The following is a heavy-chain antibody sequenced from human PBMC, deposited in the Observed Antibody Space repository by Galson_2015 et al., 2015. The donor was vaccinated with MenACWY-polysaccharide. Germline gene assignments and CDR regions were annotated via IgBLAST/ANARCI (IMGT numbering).Heavy chain of an antibody. J-gene: IGHJ5*02. V-gene: IGHV3-23*01. CDR3: ARDERRSGSYGWFDP. Sequence: SLRLSRAASGFTFLNYAMNWVRQAPGKGLEWVSSISGSGSNTYYADSVKGRFTISRDNSKNTLYLQMNSLKVEDTAVYHCARDERRSGSYGWFDPWGQGTLVTVSS. CDR2: ISGSGSNT. CDR1: GFTFLNYA. D-gene: IGHD3-16*01.